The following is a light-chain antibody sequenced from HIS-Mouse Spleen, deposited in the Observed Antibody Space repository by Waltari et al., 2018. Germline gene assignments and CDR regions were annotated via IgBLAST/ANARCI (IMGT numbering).Light chain of an antibody. CDR3: YSTDSSGNHRV. CDR2: EVS. CDR1: ALPKTY. J-gene: IGLJ2*01. Sequence: SYELTQPPSVSVSPGQTARITCSGDALPKTYTYWYQQKSGQAPVLVIYEVSKRPPGIPERFSGSSSGTMATLTISGAQVEDEADYYCYSTDSSGNHRVFGGGTKLTVL. V-gene: IGLV3-10*01.